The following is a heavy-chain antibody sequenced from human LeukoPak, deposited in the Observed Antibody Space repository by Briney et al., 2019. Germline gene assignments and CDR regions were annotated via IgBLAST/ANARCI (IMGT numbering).Heavy chain of an antibody. J-gene: IGHJ4*02. CDR1: GFTFSSYE. CDR2: IISSGSTI. CDR3: ARASTIFGVVIIPQHFDY. V-gene: IGHV3-48*03. D-gene: IGHD3-3*01. Sequence: GGSLRLSCAASGFTFSSYEMNWVRQAPGKGREWVSYIISSGSTIYYADSVKGRFTISRDNAKNSLYLQMNSLRAEDTAVYYCARASTIFGVVIIPQHFDYWGQGTLVTVSS.